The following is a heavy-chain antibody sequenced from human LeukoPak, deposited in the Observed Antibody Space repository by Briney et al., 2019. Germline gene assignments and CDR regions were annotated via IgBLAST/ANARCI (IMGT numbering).Heavy chain of an antibody. CDR1: GYSFTSYW. Sequence: PGESLKISCKGSGYSFTSYWIGWVRQMPGKGLEWMGIIYPGDSDTRYSSSFQGQVTISADKSISTAYLQWSSLKASDTAMYYCARHTSSWYSQGDYWGQGTLVTVSS. CDR3: ARHTSSWYSQGDY. D-gene: IGHD6-13*01. CDR2: IYPGDSDT. J-gene: IGHJ4*02. V-gene: IGHV5-51*01.